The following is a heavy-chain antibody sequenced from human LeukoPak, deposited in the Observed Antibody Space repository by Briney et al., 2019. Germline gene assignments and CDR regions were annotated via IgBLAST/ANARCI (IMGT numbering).Heavy chain of an antibody. CDR3: TRPVGRGWYYFDY. CDR2: MNPGTGNS. CDR1: GYTFTRED. V-gene: IGHV1-8*01. J-gene: IGHJ4*02. D-gene: IGHD6-19*01. Sequence: ASVKVSCKASGYTFTREDISWVRQAPGQGLEWMGWMNPGTGNSVYGQKFQGRVTMTTDTSTSTAYLEVRSLTSGDTAVYYCTRPVGRGWYYFDYWGQGTLVTVSS.